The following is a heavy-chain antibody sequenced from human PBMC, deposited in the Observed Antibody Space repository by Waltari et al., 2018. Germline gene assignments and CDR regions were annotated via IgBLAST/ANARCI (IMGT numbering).Heavy chain of an antibody. Sequence: QVQLVQSGAEVTKPGSSVKLSCKASGGTFISYAISWVRQAPGQGLEWMGGINPICGTANYAQKFQGRVTITEDDSTSTAYMELSSLRSDDTAVYYCARGYSTDFWSGYYAFDYWGQGTLVTVSS. D-gene: IGHD3-3*01. CDR2: INPICGTA. J-gene: IGHJ4*02. V-gene: IGHV1-69*12. CDR1: GGTFISYA. CDR3: ARGYSTDFWSGYYAFDY.